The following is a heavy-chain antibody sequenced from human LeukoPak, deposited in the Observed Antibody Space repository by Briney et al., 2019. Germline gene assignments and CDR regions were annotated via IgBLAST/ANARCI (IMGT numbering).Heavy chain of an antibody. CDR2: IRYDGSNK. V-gene: IGHV3-30*02. Sequence: PGRSLRLSCAASGFTFSSYGMHWVRQAPGKGLEWVAFIRYDGSNKYYADSVKGRFTISRDNSKNTLFLQMNSLRVEDMAVYYCAKVPEPSDSWLFGYWGQGTLVTVSS. CDR3: AKVPEPSDSWLFGY. CDR1: GFTFSSYG. D-gene: IGHD6-13*01. J-gene: IGHJ4*02.